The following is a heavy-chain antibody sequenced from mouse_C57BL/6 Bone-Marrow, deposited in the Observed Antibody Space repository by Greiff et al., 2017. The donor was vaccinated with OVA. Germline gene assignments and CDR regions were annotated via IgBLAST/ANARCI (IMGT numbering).Heavy chain of an antibody. J-gene: IGHJ4*01. Sequence: QVQLQQPGAELVMPGASVKLSCKASGYTFTSYWMHWVKQRPGQGLEWIGEIDPSDSYTNYNQKFKGKSTLTVDKSSSTAYMQLSSLTSEDSAVYYCARSPITTVIDYAMDYRGQGTSVTVSS. V-gene: IGHV1-69*01. CDR2: IDPSDSYT. CDR3: ARSPITTVIDYAMDY. D-gene: IGHD1-1*01. CDR1: GYTFTSYW.